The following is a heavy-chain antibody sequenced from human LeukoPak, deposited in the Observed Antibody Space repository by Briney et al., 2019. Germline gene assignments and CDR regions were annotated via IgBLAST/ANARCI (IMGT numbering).Heavy chain of an antibody. CDR2: INPSSGGT. D-gene: IGHD2-15*01. Sequence: ASVKVSCKASGYTFSGYHIHWVRQAPGQGLEWMGWINPSSGGTNYAQKFQDRATMTRDTSIGAAYMELTSLKSDDAAVYYCARYGYGSAGSCYSPFDYWGQGTLVTVSS. J-gene: IGHJ4*02. V-gene: IGHV1-2*02. CDR1: GYTFSGYH. CDR3: ARYGYGSAGSCYSPFDY.